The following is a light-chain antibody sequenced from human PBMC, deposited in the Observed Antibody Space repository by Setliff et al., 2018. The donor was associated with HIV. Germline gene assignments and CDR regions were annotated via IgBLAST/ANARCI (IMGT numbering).Light chain of an antibody. Sequence: QSVLTQPPSASGFLGQSLTISCTGTSRDVGGYDYVSWYQQKPGKAPKLRIYEVDKRPSGVPARFSGSKSGKTASLTISGLQAEDECDYFCCAGGGTNTYVFGTGTKVTVL. CDR2: EVD. V-gene: IGLV2-8*01. CDR1: SRDVGGYDY. CDR3: CAGGGTNTYV. J-gene: IGLJ1*01.